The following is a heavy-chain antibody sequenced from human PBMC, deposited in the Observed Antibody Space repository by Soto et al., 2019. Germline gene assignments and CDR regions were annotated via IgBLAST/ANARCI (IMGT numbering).Heavy chain of an antibody. V-gene: IGHV5-51*01. D-gene: IGHD6-19*01. CDR1: GYSFSDYW. J-gene: IGHJ4*02. Sequence: RGESLKISCKTSGYSFSDYWIGWVRQVPGKGLEWVGTIYAGDSDPRYSPSFEGQVTMSVDKSISTAYLHCSSLKASDSAIYYCARQHPLDSSAWYNWGQGTLVTVSS. CDR3: ARQHPLDSSAWYN. CDR2: IYAGDSDP.